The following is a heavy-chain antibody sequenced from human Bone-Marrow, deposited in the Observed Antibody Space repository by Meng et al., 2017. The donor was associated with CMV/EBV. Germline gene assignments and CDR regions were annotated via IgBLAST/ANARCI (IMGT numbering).Heavy chain of an antibody. V-gene: IGHV3-30-3*01. D-gene: IGHD3-3*01. CDR1: GFTLSTYN. Sequence: GGSLRLSCAPSGFTLSTYNIHWVRQAPGKGLEWVACVSFDGSRTDYAESVKGRFTISRDNSRNTLSVQMSSLRPDDTAVYYCAREGIHYDFSSGFRKTTRTSYGMDVWGQGTTVTVSS. J-gene: IGHJ6*02. CDR3: AREGIHYDFSSGFRKTTRTSYGMDV. CDR2: VSFDGSRT.